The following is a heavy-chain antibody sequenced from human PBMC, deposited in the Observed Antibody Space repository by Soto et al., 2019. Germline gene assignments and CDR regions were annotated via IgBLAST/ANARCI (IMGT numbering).Heavy chain of an antibody. CDR2: INAGNGNT. CDR3: ERSIVVVTALDY. V-gene: IGHV1-3*05. D-gene: IGHD2-21*02. J-gene: IGHJ4*02. Sequence: QVQLVQSGAEEKKPGASVKVSCKASGYTFTSYAMHWVRQAPGQRLEWMGWINAGNGNTKYSQKFQGRVTFTRSTASSTAYMQLSRLRAEDTAVYYCERSIVVVTALDYWGQGTLVTVSS. CDR1: GYTFTSYA.